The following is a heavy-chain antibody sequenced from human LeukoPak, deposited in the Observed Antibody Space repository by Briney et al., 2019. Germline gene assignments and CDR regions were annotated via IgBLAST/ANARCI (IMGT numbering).Heavy chain of an antibody. V-gene: IGHV4-59*01. D-gene: IGHD6-19*01. CDR1: GGSISSYY. CDR2: IYYSGST. Sequence: SETLSLTCTVSGGSISSYYWSWIRQPPGKGLEWIGYIYYSGSTNYNPSLKSRVTISVDTSKNQFSLKLSSVTAADTVVYYCARATYSSGWYRGSWFDPWGQGTLVTVSS. CDR3: ARATYSSGWYRGSWFDP. J-gene: IGHJ5*02.